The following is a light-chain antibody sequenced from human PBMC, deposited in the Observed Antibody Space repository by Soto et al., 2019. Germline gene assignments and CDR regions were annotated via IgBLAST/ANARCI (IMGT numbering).Light chain of an antibody. V-gene: IGLV2-14*01. Sequence: QSALTQPASVSGSPGQSITISCTGTSSDVGAYNYVSWYQQHPGKAPKLMIYEVNNRPSGVSNRFSGSKSGNTASLTISGLQAEDEADYYCNSYTSSFTWVFGGGTKLTVL. J-gene: IGLJ3*02. CDR3: NSYTSSFTWV. CDR2: EVN. CDR1: SSDVGAYNY.